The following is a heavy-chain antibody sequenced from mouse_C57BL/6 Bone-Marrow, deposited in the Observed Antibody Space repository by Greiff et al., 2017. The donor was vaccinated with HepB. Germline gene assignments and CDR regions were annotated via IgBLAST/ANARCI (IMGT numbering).Heavy chain of an antibody. CDR1: GYSFTGYY. D-gene: IGHD2-10*02. CDR2: INPSTGGT. V-gene: IGHV1-42*01. J-gene: IGHJ2*01. Sequence: VQLKQSGPELVKPGASVKISCKASGYSFTGYYMNWVKQSPEKSLEWIGEINPSTGGTTYNQKFKAKATLTVDKSSSTAYMELKSLTSEDSAVYFCSRSYGKGYWGQGTTLTVSS. CDR3: SRSYGKGY.